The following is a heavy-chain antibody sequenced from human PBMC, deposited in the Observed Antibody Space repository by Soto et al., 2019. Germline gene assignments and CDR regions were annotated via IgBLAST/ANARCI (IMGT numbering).Heavy chain of an antibody. CDR3: AKDRIPVAGYYYFDS. D-gene: IGHD6-19*01. CDR2: ISYDATNK. Sequence: GSLRLSCAASGFAFNTYGMHWVRQAPGKGLEWVALISYDATNKFYADSVKGRFTISRDNSKNTLYLQMSSLRREDTALYYCAKDRIPVAGYYYFDSWGQGTLVTVS. J-gene: IGHJ4*02. V-gene: IGHV3-30*18. CDR1: GFAFNTYG.